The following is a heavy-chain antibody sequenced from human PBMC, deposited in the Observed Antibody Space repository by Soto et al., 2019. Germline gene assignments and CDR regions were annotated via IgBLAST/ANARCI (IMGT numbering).Heavy chain of an antibody. V-gene: IGHV4-34*01. CDR3: ARVFTGVYYYDSSGYYYYWFDP. D-gene: IGHD3-22*01. CDR1: GGSFSCYY. Sequence: SEALSLTCAVYGGSFSCYYGSWIRQPPGKGLEWIGEINHSGSTNYNPSLKSRVTISVDTSKNQFSLKLSSVTAADTAVYYCARVFTGVYYYDSSGYYYYWFDPWGQGTLVTVSS. J-gene: IGHJ5*02. CDR2: INHSGST.